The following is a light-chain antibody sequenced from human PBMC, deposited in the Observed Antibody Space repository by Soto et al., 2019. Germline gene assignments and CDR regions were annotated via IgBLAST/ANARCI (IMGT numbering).Light chain of an antibody. CDR3: SSHGGANNFYV. V-gene: IGLV2-8*01. CDR1: RSDLVAYNY. CDR2: EVS. J-gene: IGLJ1*01. Sequence: QFVLTPPPPASGAPGQSVTISRTGNRSDLVAYNYVSWYQQHPGKVPKRMIYEVSKRPSGVPGRFSASKSGNTASLTVSGLQAEDEADYYCSSHGGANNFYVFGTGTKVTVL.